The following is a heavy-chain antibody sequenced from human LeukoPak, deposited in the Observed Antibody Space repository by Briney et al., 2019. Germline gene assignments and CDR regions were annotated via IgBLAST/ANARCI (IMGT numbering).Heavy chain of an antibody. D-gene: IGHD2-21*02. V-gene: IGHV4-59*01. CDR3: ARWTPYCGGDCDDY. CDR2: IYYSGST. J-gene: IGHJ4*02. CDR1: GGSISSYY. Sequence: SETLSLTCTVSGGSISSYYFSWIRQPPGKGLEWIGYIYYSGSTNYNPSLKSRVTISVDTSKNQFSLKLSSVTAADKAVYYCARWTPYCGGDCDDYWGQGTLVTVSS.